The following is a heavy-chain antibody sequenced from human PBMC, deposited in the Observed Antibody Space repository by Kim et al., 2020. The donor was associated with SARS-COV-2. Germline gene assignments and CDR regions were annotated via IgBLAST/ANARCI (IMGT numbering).Heavy chain of an antibody. J-gene: IGHJ4*02. CDR3: ARSGGYSGYDYPLDY. CDR2: IIPMFRTA. V-gene: IGHV1-69*13. CDR1: GGTFSSYA. Sequence: SVKVSCKASGGTFSSYAISWVRQAPGQGLEWMGGIIPMFRTANYAQKFQGGVTITADESTTTAYMEMRSLRSEDTAVYYCARSGGYSGYDYPLDYWGQG. D-gene: IGHD5-12*01.